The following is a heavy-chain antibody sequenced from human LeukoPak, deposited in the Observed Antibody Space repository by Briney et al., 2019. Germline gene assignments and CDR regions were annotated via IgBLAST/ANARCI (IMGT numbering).Heavy chain of an antibody. CDR2: ISGSGGST. V-gene: IGHV3-23*01. J-gene: IGHJ6*03. CDR1: GFTFSSYG. D-gene: IGHD2-2*03. CDR3: ARGGDGYCSSTSCYSAPEYYYYYMDV. Sequence: GGSLRLSCAASGFTFSSYGMSWVRQAPGKGLEWVSAISGSGGSTYYADSVKGRFTISRDNSKNTLNLQMNSLRAEDTAVYYCARGGDGYCSSTSCYSAPEYYYYYMDVWGKGTTVTISS.